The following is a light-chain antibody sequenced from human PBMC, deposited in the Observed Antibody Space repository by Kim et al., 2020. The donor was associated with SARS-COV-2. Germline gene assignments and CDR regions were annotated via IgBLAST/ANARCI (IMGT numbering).Light chain of an antibody. Sequence: DIVLTQSPLSLPVTPGEPASISCRSSQSLLHSNGYNYLDWYLQKPGQSPQLLIYLGSNRASGVPDRFSGNGSGTDFTLKISRVEAEDVGVYYCMQALQTLWTFGQGTKVDIK. CDR2: LGS. CDR3: MQALQTLWT. CDR1: QSLLHSNGYNY. V-gene: IGKV2-28*01. J-gene: IGKJ1*01.